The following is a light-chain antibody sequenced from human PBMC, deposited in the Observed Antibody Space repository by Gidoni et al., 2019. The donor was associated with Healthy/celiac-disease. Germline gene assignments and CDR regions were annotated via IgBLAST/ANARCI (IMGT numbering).Light chain of an antibody. CDR3: QQYGSSPCT. V-gene: IGKV3-20*01. CDR2: GAS. Sequence: EMVLTRYPGTLSLSPGERATLSCRASQSVSSSYLAWYQQKPGQAPRLLIYGASSRATGIPDRFSGSGSGTDFTLTISRLEPEDFAVYYCQQYGSSPCTFXQXTKLEIK. J-gene: IGKJ2*02. CDR1: QSVSSSY.